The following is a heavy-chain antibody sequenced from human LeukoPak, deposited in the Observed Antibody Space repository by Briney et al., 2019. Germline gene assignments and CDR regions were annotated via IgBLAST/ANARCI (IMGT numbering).Heavy chain of an antibody. J-gene: IGHJ3*02. Sequence: SETLSLTCTVSDGSISSYYWSWIRQPPGKGLEWIGYIYYSGSTNYNPSLKSRVTISIDTSKNQFSLKLSSVTAADTAVYYCARDRLHSFDIWGQGTMVTVSS. CDR2: IYYSGST. V-gene: IGHV4-59*01. CDR3: ARDRLHSFDI. CDR1: DGSISSYY. D-gene: IGHD4-11*01.